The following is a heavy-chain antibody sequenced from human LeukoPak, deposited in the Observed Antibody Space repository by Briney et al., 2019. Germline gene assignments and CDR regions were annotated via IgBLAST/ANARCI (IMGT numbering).Heavy chain of an antibody. CDR2: ISYDGSNK. J-gene: IGHJ4*02. V-gene: IGHV3-30*18. Sequence: GGSLRLSCAASGFTFSSYGMHWVRQAPGKGLEWVAVISYDGSNKYYADSVKGRFTISRDNSKNTLYLQMNSMRAEDTAVYYCAKENCSSTSCYLDGYSSSWVYWGQGTLVTVSS. CDR3: AKENCSSTSCYLDGYSSSWVY. D-gene: IGHD2-2*01. CDR1: GFTFSSYG.